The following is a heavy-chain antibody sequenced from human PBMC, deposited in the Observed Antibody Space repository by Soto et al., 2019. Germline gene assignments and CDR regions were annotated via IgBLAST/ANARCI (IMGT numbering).Heavy chain of an antibody. D-gene: IGHD3-22*01. CDR2: IFYTGVT. V-gene: IGHV4-61*03. Sequence: QVQLQESGPGLVKPSETLSLTCSVSGGSVSNASFYWTWIRQAPGTGLEYIGYIFYTGVTNYNPSLSSRVTIPLDTSNNPFSLKLNSMTAADTAVYYCVRVLDSSWYADLWGRGTLVTVSS. CDR1: GGSVSNASFY. CDR3: VRVLDSSWYADL. J-gene: IGHJ2*01.